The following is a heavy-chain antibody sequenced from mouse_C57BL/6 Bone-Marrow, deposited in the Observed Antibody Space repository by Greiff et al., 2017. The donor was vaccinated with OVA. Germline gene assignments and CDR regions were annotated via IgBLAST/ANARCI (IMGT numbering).Heavy chain of an antibody. CDR1: GYTFTSYD. D-gene: IGHD1-1*01. CDR3: ARDGIYYYGSSYDAMDY. V-gene: IGHV1-85*01. J-gene: IGHJ4*01. Sequence: VQLQQSGPELVKPGASVKLSCKASGYTFTSYDINWVKQRPGQGLEWIGWFYPRDGSTKYNEKFKGKATLTVDTSSSTAYMELHSLTSEDSAVYFCARDGIYYYGSSYDAMDYWGQGTSVTVSS. CDR2: FYPRDGST.